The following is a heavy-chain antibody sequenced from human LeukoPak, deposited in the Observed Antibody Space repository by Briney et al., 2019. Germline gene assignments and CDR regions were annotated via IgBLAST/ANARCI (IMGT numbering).Heavy chain of an antibody. Sequence: AETLSLTCTVSGGSLSSSSYFWGWLRQPPGKGLEWIGIIYYSGTTYYNPSLKSRVTLSVDTSKNQLSLKLSSVTAADTALYHCARGLGGYFDYWGQGTLVTVSS. V-gene: IGHV4-39*01. CDR2: IYYSGTT. CDR1: GGSLSSSSYF. J-gene: IGHJ4*02. CDR3: ARGLGGYFDY. D-gene: IGHD3-16*01.